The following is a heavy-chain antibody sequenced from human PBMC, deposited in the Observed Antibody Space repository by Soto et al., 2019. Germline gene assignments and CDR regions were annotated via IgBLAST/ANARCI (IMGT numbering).Heavy chain of an antibody. V-gene: IGHV1-2*02. D-gene: IGHD2-2*01. Sequence: ASVKVACKASGYTFTGYYMHWVRQAPGQGLEWMGWINPNSGGTNYAQKFQGRVTMTRDTSISTAYMELSRLRSDDTAVYYCARERRGQYPLLDYYYYGMDVWGQGTTVTVSS. CDR1: GYTFTGYY. J-gene: IGHJ6*02. CDR2: INPNSGGT. CDR3: ARERRGQYPLLDYYYYGMDV.